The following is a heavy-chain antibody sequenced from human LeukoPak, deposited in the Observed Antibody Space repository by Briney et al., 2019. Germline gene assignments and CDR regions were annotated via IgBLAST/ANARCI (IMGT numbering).Heavy chain of an antibody. J-gene: IGHJ4*02. V-gene: IGHV4-39*07. CDR1: GGSISSSSYY. D-gene: IGHD3-10*01. CDR3: ARGPILWFGFGYFDY. Sequence: SETLSLTCTVSGGSISSSSYYWSWIRQPPGKGLEWIGEINHSGSTNYNPSLKSRVTISVDTSKNQFSLKLSSVTAADTAVYYCARGPILWFGFGYFDYWGQGTLVTVSS. CDR2: INHSGST.